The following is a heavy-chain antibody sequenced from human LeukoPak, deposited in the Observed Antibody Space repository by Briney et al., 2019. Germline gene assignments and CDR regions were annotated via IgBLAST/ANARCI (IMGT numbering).Heavy chain of an antibody. CDR2: INPSGGST. CDR3: ARDRYSGSYYYYYYYMDV. V-gene: IGHV1-46*01. J-gene: IGHJ6*03. CDR1: GYTFTSYY. D-gene: IGHD1-26*01. Sequence: HGASVKVSCKASGYTFTSYYMHWVRQAPGQGLEWMGIINPSGGSTSYAQKFQGRVTMTRDMSTSTVYMELSSLRSEDTAVYYCARDRYSGSYYYYYYYMDVWGKGTTVPVSS.